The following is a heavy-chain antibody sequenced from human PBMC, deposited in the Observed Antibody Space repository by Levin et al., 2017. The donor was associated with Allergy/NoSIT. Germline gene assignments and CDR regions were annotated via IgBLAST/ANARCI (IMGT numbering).Heavy chain of an antibody. CDR1: GFSFSNYA. Sequence: GGSLRLSCGASGFSFSNYALSWVRQAPGKGLEWVSVISASGDNSYYADSVQGRFTIARDNSKDTLFLQMNSLRLEDTAIYYCAKDWRLRPLTLFGKHYGLDVWGQGTTVTVSS. CDR2: ISASGDNS. D-gene: IGHD3-3*01. V-gene: IGHV3-23*01. CDR3: AKDWRLRPLTLFGKHYGLDV. J-gene: IGHJ6*02.